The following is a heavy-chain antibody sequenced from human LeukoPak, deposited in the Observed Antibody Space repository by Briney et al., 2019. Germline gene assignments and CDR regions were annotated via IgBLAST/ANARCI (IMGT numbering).Heavy chain of an antibody. CDR2: SRNKADSYTA. V-gene: IGHV3-72*01. Sequence: GGSLRPSCAASGFTFSDSFMSGVRQAPGKGLEWVGRSRNKADSYTAEYAASVKGRFTISRDESKNSLYLQISSLETEDAAVYYCATSSWYRLAYWGQGSLVTVSS. CDR1: GFTFSDSF. CDR3: ATSSWYRLAY. D-gene: IGHD6-13*01. J-gene: IGHJ4*02.